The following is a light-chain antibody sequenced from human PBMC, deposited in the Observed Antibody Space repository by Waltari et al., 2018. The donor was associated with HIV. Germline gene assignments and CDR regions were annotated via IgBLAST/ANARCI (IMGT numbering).Light chain of an antibody. CDR2: EVS. V-gene: IGLV2-8*01. Sequence: QSALTQPPSASGSPGQSVTISCTGTSHHVGGYNYVSWYQPHPDKAPKLMIYEVSKRPSGVPDRFSGSKSGNTASLTVSGLQAEDEADYYCSSYAGSNVIFGGGTKLTVL. J-gene: IGLJ2*01. CDR1: SHHVGGYNY. CDR3: SSYAGSNVI.